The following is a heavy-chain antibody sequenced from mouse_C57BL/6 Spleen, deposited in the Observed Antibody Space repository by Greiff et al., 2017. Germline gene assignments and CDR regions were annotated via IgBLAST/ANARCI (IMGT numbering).Heavy chain of an antibody. D-gene: IGHD3-3*01. Sequence: EVKLMESGGGLVQPGGSLKLSCAASGFTFSDYGMHWVRQAPEKGLEWVAYISSGSSTIYYADTVQGRFTISRDNAKNTLFLKMTSLGSEDTAMYYCARGGTLTFAYWGQGTLVTVSA. CDR1: GFTFSDYG. CDR2: ISSGSSTI. V-gene: IGHV5-17*01. J-gene: IGHJ3*01. CDR3: ARGGTLTFAY.